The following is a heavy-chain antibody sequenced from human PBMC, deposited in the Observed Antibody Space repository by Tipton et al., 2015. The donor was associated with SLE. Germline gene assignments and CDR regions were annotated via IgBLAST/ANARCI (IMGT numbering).Heavy chain of an antibody. D-gene: IGHD6-19*01. V-gene: IGHV4-34*01. J-gene: IGHJ4*02. CDR2: ISHSGST. Sequence: TLSLTCAVYGGSFSGYYWSWIRQPPGKGLEWIGEISHSGSTNYNPSLKSRVTISLDTSKNQFSLKLSSVTAADTAVYYCARGIAVATPGYWGQGTLVTVSS. CDR3: ARGIAVATPGY. CDR1: GGSFSGYY.